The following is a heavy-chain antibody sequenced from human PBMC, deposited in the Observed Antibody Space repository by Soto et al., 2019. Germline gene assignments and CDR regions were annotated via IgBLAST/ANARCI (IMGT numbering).Heavy chain of an antibody. CDR3: ARHPDYYYDSSGYLTPLDY. Sequence: ASVKVSCKASGGTFSSYAISWVRQAPGQGLEWMGGIIPIFGTANYAQKFQGRVTITADESTSTAYMELSSLRSEDTAVYYCARHPDYYYDSSGYLTPLDYWGQGTLVTVSS. D-gene: IGHD3-22*01. J-gene: IGHJ4*02. V-gene: IGHV1-69*13. CDR2: IIPIFGTA. CDR1: GGTFSSYA.